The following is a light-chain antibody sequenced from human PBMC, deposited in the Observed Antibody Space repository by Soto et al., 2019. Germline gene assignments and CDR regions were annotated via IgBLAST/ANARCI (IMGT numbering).Light chain of an antibody. V-gene: IGKV1-39*01. CDR3: QQSFNTPYT. CDR2: TTS. CDR1: QTIAMY. Sequence: DIQMTQSPSSLSASVGDRVTITCRASQTIAMYVNWFQQKPGKAPKPLIYTTSSLQSGVPPRFSGSGSETDFTLTISRLQPEDSATYYCQQSFNTPYTFGQGTKVDI. J-gene: IGKJ2*01.